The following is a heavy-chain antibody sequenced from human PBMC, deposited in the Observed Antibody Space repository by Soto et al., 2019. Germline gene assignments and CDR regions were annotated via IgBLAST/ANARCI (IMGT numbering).Heavy chain of an antibody. V-gene: IGHV5-10-1*01. CDR1: VYSFTSYG. CDR2: IDPSDSYT. D-gene: IGHD6-19*01. J-gene: IGHJ4*02. CDR3: ARQGSSGWYHLDY. Sequence: GESLKISCKGSVYSFTSYGISWVRQMPGKGLEWMGRIDPSDSYTNYSPSFQGHVTISADKSISTAYLQWSSLKASDTAMYYCARQGSSGWYHLDYWGQGTLVTVSS.